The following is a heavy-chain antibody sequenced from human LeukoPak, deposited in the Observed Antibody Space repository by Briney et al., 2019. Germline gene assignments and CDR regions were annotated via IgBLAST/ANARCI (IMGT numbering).Heavy chain of an antibody. CDR2: ISSSGSTI. CDR3: AREPVGAIDY. Sequence: PGGSLRLSRAASGFTFSSYEMNWVRQAPGRGLEWVSYISSSGSTIYYADSVKGRFTISRDNAKNSLYLQMNSLRAEDTAVYYCAREPVGAIDYWGQGTLVTVSS. J-gene: IGHJ4*02. V-gene: IGHV3-48*03. D-gene: IGHD1-26*01. CDR1: GFTFSSYE.